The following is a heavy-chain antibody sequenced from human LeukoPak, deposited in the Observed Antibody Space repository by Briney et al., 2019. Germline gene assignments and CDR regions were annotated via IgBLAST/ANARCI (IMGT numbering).Heavy chain of an antibody. CDR2: ISSSSYI. V-gene: IGHV3-21*01. CDR1: GFTFSSYS. CDR3: ARDSGFWSGYDYYYYGMDV. D-gene: IGHD3-3*01. J-gene: IGHJ6*02. Sequence: PGGPLRLSCAASGFTFSSYSMNWVRQAPGKGLEWVSSISSSSYIYYADSVKGRFTISRGNAKNSLYLQMNSLRAEDTAVYYCARDSGFWSGYDYYYYGMDVWGQGTTVTVSS.